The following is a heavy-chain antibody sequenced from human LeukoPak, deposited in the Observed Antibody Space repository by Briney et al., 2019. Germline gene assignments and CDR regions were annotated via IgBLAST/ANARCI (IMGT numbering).Heavy chain of an antibody. CDR2: IKQDGSEK. V-gene: IGHV3-7*01. Sequence: PGGSLRLSCAASGFTFSSYWMSWVRQAPGKGLEWVANIKQDGSEKYYVDSVKGRFTISRDNAENSLYLQMNSLRAEDTAVYYCARGRGVRGVISDYWGQGTLVTVSS. CDR3: ARGRGVRGVISDY. CDR1: GFTFSSYW. J-gene: IGHJ4*02. D-gene: IGHD3-10*01.